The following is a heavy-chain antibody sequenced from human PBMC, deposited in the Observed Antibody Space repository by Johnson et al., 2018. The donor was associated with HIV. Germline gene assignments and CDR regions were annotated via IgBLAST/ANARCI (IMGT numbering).Heavy chain of an antibody. D-gene: IGHD3-22*01. CDR3: ARVIGYDSSGKAFDI. V-gene: IGHV3-20*01. CDR2: INWNGGST. CDR1: GFTFDDYG. J-gene: IGHJ3*02. Sequence: VQLVESGGAVVRPGGSLRLSCTASGFTFDDYGMNWVRQVPGQGLEWVSGINWNGGSTSYADSVKGRFTIPRDNAHNSLLVQMNSLRAEDTALYHWARVIGYDSSGKAFDIWGQGTMVTVSS.